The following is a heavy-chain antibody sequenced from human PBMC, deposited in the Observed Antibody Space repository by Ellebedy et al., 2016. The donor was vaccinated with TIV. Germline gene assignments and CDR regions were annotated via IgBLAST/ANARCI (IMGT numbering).Heavy chain of an antibody. CDR2: IIPILGIA. D-gene: IGHD3-3*01. J-gene: IGHJ4*02. CDR3: ARTLSFGVVEV. CDR1: GGTFSSYA. V-gene: IGHV1-69*04. Sequence: AASVKVSCKASGGTFSSYAISWVRQAPGQGLEWMGRIIPILGIANYAQKFQGRVTMTRNTSISTAYMELSSLRSEDTAVYYCARTLSFGVVEVWGQGTLVTASS.